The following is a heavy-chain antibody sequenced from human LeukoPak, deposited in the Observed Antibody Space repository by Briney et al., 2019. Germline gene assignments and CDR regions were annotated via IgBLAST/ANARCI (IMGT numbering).Heavy chain of an antibody. V-gene: IGHV3-11*04. CDR2: ISSSGSTI. Sequence: GGSLRLSCAASGFTVSSNYMSWIRQAPGKGLEWVSYISSSGSTIYYADSVKGRFTISRDNAKNSLYLQMNSLRAEDTAVYYCARVDVLLWFGEGTPPWGQGTLVTVSS. J-gene: IGHJ5*02. CDR1: GFTVSSNY. D-gene: IGHD3-10*01. CDR3: ARVDVLLWFGEGTPP.